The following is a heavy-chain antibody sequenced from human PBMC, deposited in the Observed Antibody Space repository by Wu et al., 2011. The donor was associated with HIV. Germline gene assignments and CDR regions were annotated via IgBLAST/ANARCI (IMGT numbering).Heavy chain of an antibody. CDR2: ISPYNGDT. V-gene: IGHV1-18*01. CDR1: GYTFTNCG. CDR3: ARNFYGSGSYRMDP. J-gene: IGHJ5*02. Sequence: QVQLVQSGAEVKKPGASVKVSCKASGYTFTNCGLSWVRQAPGQGLEWMGWISPYNGDTNYSQKLQGRVTMTTDTSTSTAYMELRSLRSDDTAVYYCARNFYGSGSYRMDPWGQGTLVTVSS. D-gene: IGHD3-10*01.